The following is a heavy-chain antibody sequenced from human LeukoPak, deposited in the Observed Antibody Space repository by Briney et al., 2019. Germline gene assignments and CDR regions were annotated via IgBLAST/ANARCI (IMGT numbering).Heavy chain of an antibody. CDR2: IYSGGST. CDR3: ARAIRDASVSLRFDY. D-gene: IGHD5-24*01. Sequence: GGSLRLSCVASGFSVGNSYMNWVRQAPGKGLEWVSVIYSGGSTYYADSVKGRFTISRDSSKNTLYLQIHSLRVEDTAVYYCARAIRDASVSLRFDYWGQGTLVTVSS. V-gene: IGHV3-66*02. J-gene: IGHJ4*02. CDR1: GFSVGNSY.